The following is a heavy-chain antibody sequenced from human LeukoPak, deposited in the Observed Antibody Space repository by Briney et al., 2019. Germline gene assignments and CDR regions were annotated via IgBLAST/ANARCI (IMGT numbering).Heavy chain of an antibody. J-gene: IGHJ4*02. D-gene: IGHD3-22*01. CDR1: GFTFSSYW. Sequence: GGSLRLSCAASGFTFSSYWMSWVRQAPGKGLEWVANIKQDGSEKYYVDSVKGRFTISRDNAKNSLYLQMNSLRAEDTAVYYCTRINTYYYDSSGFLRLDVTDYWGQGTLVTVSS. V-gene: IGHV3-7*01. CDR2: IKQDGSEK. CDR3: TRINTYYYDSSGFLRLDVTDY.